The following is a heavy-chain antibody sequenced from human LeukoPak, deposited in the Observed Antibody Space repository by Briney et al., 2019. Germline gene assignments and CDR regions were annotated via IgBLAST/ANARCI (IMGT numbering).Heavy chain of an antibody. Sequence: PGGSLRLSCAASGFTFSSYAMSWVRQAPGKGLEWVSAISGSGGSTYYADSVKGRFTISRDNTKNTLYLQMNSLRAEDTAVYYCAKVNYEDPYYYGMDVWGQGTTATVSS. J-gene: IGHJ6*02. CDR2: ISGSGGST. CDR3: AKVNYEDPYYYGMDV. CDR1: GFTFSSYA. V-gene: IGHV3-23*01. D-gene: IGHD1-7*01.